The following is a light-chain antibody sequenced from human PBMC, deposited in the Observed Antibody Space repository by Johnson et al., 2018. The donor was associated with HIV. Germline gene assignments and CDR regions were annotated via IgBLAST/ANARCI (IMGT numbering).Light chain of an antibody. CDR1: SSNIGNNY. V-gene: IGLV1-51*01. CDR3: GTWDSSLSAQV. CDR2: DNN. Sequence: QSVLTQPPSVSAAPGQKVTISCSGSSSNIGNNYVSWYQQLPGTAPKLLIYDNNKRPSGIPDRFSGSKSGTSATLGITGPQTGDEADYYCGTWDSSLSAQVFGTATKVSVL. J-gene: IGLJ1*01.